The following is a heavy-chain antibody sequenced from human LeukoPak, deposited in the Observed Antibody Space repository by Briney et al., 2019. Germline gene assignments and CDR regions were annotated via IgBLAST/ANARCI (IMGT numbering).Heavy chain of an antibody. CDR2: ISSSSSYT. Sequence: GGSLRLSCAAPGFTFSDYYMSWIRQAPGQGLEWVSYISSSSSYTNYADSVKGRFTISRDNAKNSLYLQMNSLRAEDTAVYYCARTPGTYYYGSGRPEDFDYWGQGTVVTVSS. V-gene: IGHV3-11*06. CDR1: GFTFSDYY. J-gene: IGHJ4*02. D-gene: IGHD3-10*01. CDR3: ARTPGTYYYGSGRPEDFDY.